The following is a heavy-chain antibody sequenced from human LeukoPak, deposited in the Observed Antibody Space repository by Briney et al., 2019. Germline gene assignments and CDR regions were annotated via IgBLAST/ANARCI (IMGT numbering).Heavy chain of an antibody. V-gene: IGHV1-2*06. J-gene: IGHJ5*02. D-gene: IGHD6-19*01. CDR2: INPNSGGT. Sequence: VASVKVSCKASGYTFTGYYMHWVRQAPGQGLEWMGRINPNSGGTNYAQKFQGRVTMTRDTSISTAYMELSRLRSDDTAVYYRAKEHAVAGTSNWFDPWGQGTLVTVSS. CDR3: AKEHAVAGTSNWFDP. CDR1: GYTFTGYY.